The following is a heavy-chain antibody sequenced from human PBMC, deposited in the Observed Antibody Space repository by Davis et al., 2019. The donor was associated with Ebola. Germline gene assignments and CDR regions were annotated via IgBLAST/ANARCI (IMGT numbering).Heavy chain of an antibody. CDR3: ARIMTTVTTSYYYYMDV. CDR2: IKQDGSEK. D-gene: IGHD4-11*01. V-gene: IGHV3-7*03. CDR1: GFTFSSYW. J-gene: IGHJ6*03. Sequence: PGGSLRLSCAASGFTFSSYWMSWVRQAPGKGLEWVANIKQDGSEKYYVDSVKGRFTISRDNAKNSLYLQMNSLRAEDTAVYYCARIMTTVTTSYYYYMDVWGKGTTVTVSS.